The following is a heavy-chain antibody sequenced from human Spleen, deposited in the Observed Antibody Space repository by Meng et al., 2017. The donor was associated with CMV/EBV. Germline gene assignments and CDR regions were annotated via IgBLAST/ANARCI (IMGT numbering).Heavy chain of an antibody. CDR2: ISGSGRTI. D-gene: IGHD6-19*01. Sequence: SLKISCAASGFTFSDYYMSWIRQAPGKGLEWISYISGSGRTIYYADSVKGRFTTSRDNAKNTLYLQMNSLRAEDTAVYYCARPFRVAGTWDAFDIWGQGTMVTVSS. V-gene: IGHV3-11*04. J-gene: IGHJ3*02. CDR3: ARPFRVAGTWDAFDI. CDR1: GFTFSDYY.